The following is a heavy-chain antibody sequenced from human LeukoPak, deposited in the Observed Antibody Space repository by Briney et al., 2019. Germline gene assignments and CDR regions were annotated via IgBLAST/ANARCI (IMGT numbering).Heavy chain of an antibody. V-gene: IGHV3-21*01. CDR1: GFTFSNYW. Sequence: PGGSLRLSCGASGFTFSNYWMSWVRQAPGKGLEWVSSISSSSSYIYYADSVKGRFTISRDNAKNSLYLQMNSLRAEDTAVYYCARDNVFDYWGQGTLVTVSS. CDR2: ISSSSSYI. CDR3: ARDNVFDY. J-gene: IGHJ4*02. D-gene: IGHD3-16*01.